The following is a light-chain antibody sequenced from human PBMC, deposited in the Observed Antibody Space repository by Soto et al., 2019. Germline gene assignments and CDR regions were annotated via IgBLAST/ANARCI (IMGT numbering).Light chain of an antibody. CDR3: SSYAGSNNFVV. V-gene: IGLV2-8*01. J-gene: IGLJ2*01. CDR1: SSDVGGYNY. Sequence: QSALTQPPSASGSPGQSVTISFTGTSSDVGGYNYVSWYQQYPGKAPKLMIYEVSKRPSGVPDRFSGSKSGNTASLTVSGLQAEDEADYYCSSYAGSNNFVVFGGGTKLTVL. CDR2: EVS.